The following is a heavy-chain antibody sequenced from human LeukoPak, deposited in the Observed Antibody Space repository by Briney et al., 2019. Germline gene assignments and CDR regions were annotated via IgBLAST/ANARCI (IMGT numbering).Heavy chain of an antibody. V-gene: IGHV2-5*01. J-gene: IGHJ4*02. D-gene: IGHD6-13*01. Sequence: SGPTLVKPTQTLTLTCTFSGFSLSTSGVGVGWIRQPPGKALERLALIYWNDDKRYSPSLKSRLTITKDTSKNQVVLTMTNMDPVDTATYSCAHSPYSSSWYGRGAYFDYWGQGTLVTVSS. CDR3: AHSPYSSSWYGRGAYFDY. CDR1: GFSLSTSGVG. CDR2: IYWNDDK.